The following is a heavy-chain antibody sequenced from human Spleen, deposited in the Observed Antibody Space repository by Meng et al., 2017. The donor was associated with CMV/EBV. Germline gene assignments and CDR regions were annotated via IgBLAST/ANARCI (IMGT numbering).Heavy chain of an antibody. Sequence: ASVKVSCKASGYTFSSYGISWVRQAPGQGLEWMGWIGGYNAKTNYKQKFQGRVTMTIDTSTRTAYMELRSLRSDDTAVYNCARADYYDGYGYYFDYWGQGTLVTVSS. CDR1: GYTFSSYG. J-gene: IGHJ4*02. V-gene: IGHV1-18*01. CDR2: IGGYNAKT. D-gene: IGHD3-22*01. CDR3: ARADYYDGYGYYFDY.